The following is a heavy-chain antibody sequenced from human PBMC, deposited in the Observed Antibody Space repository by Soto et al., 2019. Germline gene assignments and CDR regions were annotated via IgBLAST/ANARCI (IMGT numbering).Heavy chain of an antibody. J-gene: IGHJ4*02. Sequence: GGSLRLSCAASGFVFEMYWMHWVRQAPGKGLEWVANIKQDGSEKYYVDSVKGRFTISRDNAKNSLYLQMNSLRAEDTAVYYCARDILLWFGELTGACDYWGQGTLVTVS. V-gene: IGHV3-7*01. CDR2: IKQDGSEK. D-gene: IGHD3-10*01. CDR1: GFVFEMYW. CDR3: ARDILLWFGELTGACDY.